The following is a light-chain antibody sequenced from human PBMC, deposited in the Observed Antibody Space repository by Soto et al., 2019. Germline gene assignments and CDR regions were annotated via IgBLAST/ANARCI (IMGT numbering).Light chain of an antibody. CDR1: QSVSSN. V-gene: IGKV3-15*01. CDR3: QQYNNWPRIT. J-gene: IGKJ5*01. CDR2: GAS. Sequence: EVVMTQSPATLSVSLGDRATLSCRASQSVSSNLAWYQQKPGQGPRLLIYGASTRATGIPARFSGSGSGTQFTLTISSLQSEDFAVYYCQQYNNWPRITFGQGTRLEIK.